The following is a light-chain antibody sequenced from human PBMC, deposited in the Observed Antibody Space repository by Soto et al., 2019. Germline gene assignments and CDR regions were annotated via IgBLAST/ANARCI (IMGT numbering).Light chain of an antibody. J-gene: IGLJ1*01. V-gene: IGLV2-14*01. CDR3: FSFTTAHTHI. Sequence: QSALTQPASVSGSPGQSITISCTGTSSDIGAYDYVSWFQQHPDKAPKLMISEVTNRPSGVSDRFSGSKSGNAASLTISGLQAEDEAYYFCFSFTTAHTHIFGNG. CDR2: EVT. CDR1: SSDIGAYDY.